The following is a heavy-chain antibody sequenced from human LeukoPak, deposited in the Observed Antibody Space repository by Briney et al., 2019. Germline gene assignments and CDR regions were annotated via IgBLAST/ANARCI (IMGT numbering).Heavy chain of an antibody. Sequence: SQTLSLTCTVSGGSISSGSYYWSWIRQPPGKGLEWIGYIYYSGSTNYNPSLKSRVTISVDTSKNQFSLKLSSVTAADTAVYYCARHEHYDRPPDYWGQGTPVTVSS. CDR1: GGSISSGSYY. CDR2: IYYSGST. V-gene: IGHV4-61*01. J-gene: IGHJ4*02. D-gene: IGHD3-22*01. CDR3: ARHEHYDRPPDY.